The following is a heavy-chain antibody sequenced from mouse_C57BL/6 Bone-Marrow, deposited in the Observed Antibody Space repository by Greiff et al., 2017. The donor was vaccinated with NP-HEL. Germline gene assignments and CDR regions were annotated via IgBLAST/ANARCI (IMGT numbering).Heavy chain of an antibody. CDR1: EYEFPSHD. CDR2: INSDGGST. Sequence: DVMLVESGGGLVQPGESLKLSCESNEYEFPSHDMSWVRKTPEKRLELVAAINSDGGSTYYPDTMERRFIISRDNTKKTLYLQMSSLRSEDTALYYCARHNYYGSSYEDWYFDVWGTGTTVTVSS. J-gene: IGHJ1*03. V-gene: IGHV5-2*01. CDR3: ARHNYYGSSYEDWYFDV. D-gene: IGHD1-1*01.